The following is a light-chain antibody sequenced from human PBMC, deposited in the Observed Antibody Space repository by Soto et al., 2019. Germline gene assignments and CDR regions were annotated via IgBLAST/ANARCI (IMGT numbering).Light chain of an antibody. CDR1: QSVRTY. CDR3: QQYGSSSIT. CDR2: DAS. Sequence: EIVLTQSPVTLSLTPGERATLSCRASQSVRTYLAWYQVKPGQAPRLLIYDASSRASGVPARFSGSGSGTDFTLTISSLEPEDFAVYYCQQYGSSSITFGQGRLLEI. J-gene: IGKJ5*01. V-gene: IGKV3-20*01.